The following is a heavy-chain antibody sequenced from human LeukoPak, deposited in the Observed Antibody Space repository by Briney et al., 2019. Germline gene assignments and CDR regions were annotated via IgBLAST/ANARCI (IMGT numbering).Heavy chain of an antibody. CDR3: ARFSIVGATRAFDY. V-gene: IGHV4-39*07. D-gene: IGHD1-26*01. J-gene: IGHJ4*02. CDR2: IYYSGST. Sequence: PSETLPLTCTVSGVSISSSNSYWGWIRQPPGKGLEWIGSIYYSGSTYYNPSLKSRVTISVDTSKNQFSLKLSSVTAADTAVYYCARFSIVGATRAFDYCGQGTLVTVSS. CDR1: GVSISSSNSY.